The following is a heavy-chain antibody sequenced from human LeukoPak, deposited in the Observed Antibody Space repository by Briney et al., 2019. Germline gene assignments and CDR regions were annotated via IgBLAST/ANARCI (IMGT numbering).Heavy chain of an antibody. Sequence: GGSLRLSCAASGFTFGNYYMNWIRQAPGKGLEWVSYISTTGSTIYYADSVKGRFTISRDNAKNSLFLQMNSLRAEDTAVYYCAREQGWFGDLRPPYYYYYGMDVWGQGTTVTVSS. CDR3: AREQGWFGDLRPPYYYYYGMDV. CDR1: GFTFGNYY. CDR2: ISTTGSTI. J-gene: IGHJ6*02. V-gene: IGHV3-11*01. D-gene: IGHD3-10*01.